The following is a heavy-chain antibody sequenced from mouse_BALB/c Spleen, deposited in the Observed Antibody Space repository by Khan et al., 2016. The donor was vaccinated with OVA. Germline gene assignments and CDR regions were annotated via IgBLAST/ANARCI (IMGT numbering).Heavy chain of an antibody. V-gene: IGHV1S132*01. D-gene: IGHD1-1*02. CDR3: AAGWYDNHAIDY. J-gene: IGHJ4*01. CDR2: IYPGTGST. CDR1: GYNFTSYW. Sequence: QVQLKQSGAELVKPGASVKLSCKTSGYNFTSYWIHWVKQRSGQGLEWIARIYPGTGSTYYHEKFKGKATLTADKSSSTAYLQLTSLTSEDSAAYYCAAGWYDNHAIDYWGQGTSVTVSS.